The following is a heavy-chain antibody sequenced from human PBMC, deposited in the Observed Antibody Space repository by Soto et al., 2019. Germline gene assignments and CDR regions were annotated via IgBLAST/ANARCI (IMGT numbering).Heavy chain of an antibody. Sequence: EVQLLESGGGLVQPGGSLRLSCAASGFTFTSYAMSWVRQAPGKGLEWVSLISGSGYSTYYADSVKGRFTISRDNSKNTLYLQMTSLRAEDTAIYYWAKDEGSGSYPDYWGQGTLVTVSS. D-gene: IGHD1-26*01. CDR2: ISGSGYST. CDR1: GFTFTSYA. CDR3: AKDEGSGSYPDY. V-gene: IGHV3-23*01. J-gene: IGHJ4*02.